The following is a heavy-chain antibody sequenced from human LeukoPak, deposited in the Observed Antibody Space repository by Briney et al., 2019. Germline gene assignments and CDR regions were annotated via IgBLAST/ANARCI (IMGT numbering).Heavy chain of an antibody. Sequence: GGSLRLSCAASGFTFNSYGMHWVRQAPGKGLEWVAFIRYDGRIKYYADSVKGRFTISRDNAKNSLYMQMNSLRAEDMALYYCTKDIAYSNLSGGPFDIWGQGTMITVSS. J-gene: IGHJ3*02. D-gene: IGHD1-26*01. CDR1: GFTFNSYG. V-gene: IGHV3-30*02. CDR3: TKDIAYSNLSGGPFDI. CDR2: IRYDGRIK.